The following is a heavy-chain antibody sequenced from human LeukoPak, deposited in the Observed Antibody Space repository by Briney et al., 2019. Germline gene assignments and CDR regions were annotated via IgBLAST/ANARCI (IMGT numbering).Heavy chain of an antibody. J-gene: IGHJ4*02. CDR2: MNPNSGNT. Sequence: ASVKVSCKASGYTFTSYDINWVRQATGQGLEWMGWMNPNSGNTGYAQKFQGRVTMTRDTSISTAYMEQSRLRSDDTAVYYCARVDFSSGSPEFGYWGQGTLVTVSS. CDR3: ARVDFSSGSPEFGY. D-gene: IGHD6-19*01. V-gene: IGHV1-8*02. CDR1: GYTFTSYD.